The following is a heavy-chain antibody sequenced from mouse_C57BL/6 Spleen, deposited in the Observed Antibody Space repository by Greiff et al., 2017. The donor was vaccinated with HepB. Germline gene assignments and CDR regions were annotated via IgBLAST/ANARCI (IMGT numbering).Heavy chain of an antibody. D-gene: IGHD1-2*01. Sequence: VQLQQPGAELVKPGSSVKLSCKASGYTFTSYCMNWVKQSPRQILEWIGNIDPSDGDTNYNQKFKDKATLTVDKSSSTAYMQLTSLTSEDSAVYYCARAAPWDFDYWGPGTTVTVSS. CDR3: ARAAPWDFDY. CDR2: IDPSDGDT. J-gene: IGHJ2*01. V-gene: IGHV1-52*01. CDR1: GYTFTSYC.